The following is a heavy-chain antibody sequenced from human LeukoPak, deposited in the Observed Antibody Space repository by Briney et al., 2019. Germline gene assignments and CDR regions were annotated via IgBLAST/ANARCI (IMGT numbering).Heavy chain of an antibody. D-gene: IGHD3-10*01. CDR3: ARRARGSYLYYFDY. J-gene: IGHJ4*02. V-gene: IGHV4-39*01. CDR1: GGSISSSSYY. CDR2: IFYSGST. Sequence: SETLSLTCTVSGGSISSSSYYWGWIRQPPGKGLEWIGSIFYSGSTYYNPSLKSRVTISVDTSKNQFSLKLSSVTAADTAVYYCARRARGSYLYYFDYWGQGTLVTVSS.